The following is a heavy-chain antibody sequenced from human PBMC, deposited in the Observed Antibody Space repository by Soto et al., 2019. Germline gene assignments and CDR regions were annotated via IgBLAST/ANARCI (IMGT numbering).Heavy chain of an antibody. CDR2: ISAYNGNT. J-gene: IGHJ5*02. CDR3: ARQDYYDSSGYPSWFDP. CDR1: GYTFTSYG. V-gene: IGHV1-18*04. Sequence: GASVKVSCKASGYTFTSYGISWVRQAPGQGLEWMGWISAYNGNTNYAQKLQGRVTMTTDTSTSTAYMELRSLRSDDTAVYYCARQDYYDSSGYPSWFDPWGQGTLVTVS. D-gene: IGHD3-22*01.